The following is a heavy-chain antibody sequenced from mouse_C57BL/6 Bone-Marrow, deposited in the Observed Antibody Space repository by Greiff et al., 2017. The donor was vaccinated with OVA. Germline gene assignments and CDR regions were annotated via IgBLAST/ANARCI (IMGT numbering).Heavy chain of an antibody. J-gene: IGHJ3*01. D-gene: IGHD1-1*01. CDR3: AREGAYYYGSSPFAY. CDR2: IYPRSGNT. V-gene: IGHV1-81*01. Sequence: QVQLQQSGAELARPGASVKLSCKASGYTFTSYGISWVKQRTGQGLEWIGEIYPRSGNTYYNEKFKGKATLTADKSSSTAYMELLSLTSEDSAVYFCAREGAYYYGSSPFAYWGQGTLVTVSA. CDR1: GYTFTSYG.